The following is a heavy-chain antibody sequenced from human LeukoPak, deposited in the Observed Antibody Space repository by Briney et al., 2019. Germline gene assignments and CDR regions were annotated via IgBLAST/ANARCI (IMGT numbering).Heavy chain of an antibody. V-gene: IGHV3-15*01. CDR3: AKGYGSGSLPFDY. CDR2: IKSKTDGGTT. Sequence: GGSLRLSCVASEFTFNNAWMSWVRQAPGKGLEWVGRIKSKTDGGTTDYAAPVKGRFTISRDNSKNTLYLQMNSLRAEDTAVYYCAKGYGSGSLPFDYWGQGILVTVSS. D-gene: IGHD3-10*01. J-gene: IGHJ4*02. CDR1: EFTFNNAW.